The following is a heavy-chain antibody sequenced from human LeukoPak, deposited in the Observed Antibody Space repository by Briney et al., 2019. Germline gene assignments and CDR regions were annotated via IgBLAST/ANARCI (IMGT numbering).Heavy chain of an antibody. V-gene: IGHV3-74*01. CDR2: INSDGSST. CDR3: ARAHYYGSGSYYQYFQH. J-gene: IGHJ1*01. Sequence: PGGSLRLSCAASGFTFSSYWMHWVRQAPGKGLVWVSRINSDGSSTSYADSVKGRFTISRDNAKNTLYLQMNSLRAEDTAVYYCARAHYYGSGSYYQYFQHWGQGTLVTVSS. CDR1: GFTFSSYW. D-gene: IGHD3-10*01.